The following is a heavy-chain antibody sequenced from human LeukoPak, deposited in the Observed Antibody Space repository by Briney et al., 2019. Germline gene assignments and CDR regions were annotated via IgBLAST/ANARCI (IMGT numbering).Heavy chain of an antibody. J-gene: IGHJ4*02. CDR1: GYTFTGYY. CDR3: ARWTAGGDIVATIPGGTFDY. CDR2: INPNSGGT. V-gene: IGHV1-2*02. Sequence: GASVKVSCKASGYTFTGYYMHWVRQAPGQGLEWMGWINPNSGGTNYAQKFQGRVTMTRDTSISTAYMELSRLRSDDTAVYYRARWTAGGDIVATIPGGTFDYWGQGTLVTVSS. D-gene: IGHD5-12*01.